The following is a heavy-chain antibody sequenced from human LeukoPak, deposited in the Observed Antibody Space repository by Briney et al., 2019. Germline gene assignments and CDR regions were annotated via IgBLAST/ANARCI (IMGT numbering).Heavy chain of an antibody. CDR1: GFSVSSTY. D-gene: IGHD5-18*01. J-gene: IGHJ6*03. V-gene: IGHV3-53*01. CDR3: ARIVDTAMVIHYYYMDV. Sequence: GGSLRLSCAASGFSVSSTYMSWVRQAPGKGLEWVSVIYSGGNTYYADSVKGRFTISRDNAKNSLYLQMNSLRAEDTAVYYCARIVDTAMVIHYYYMDVWGKGTTVTVSS. CDR2: IYSGGNT.